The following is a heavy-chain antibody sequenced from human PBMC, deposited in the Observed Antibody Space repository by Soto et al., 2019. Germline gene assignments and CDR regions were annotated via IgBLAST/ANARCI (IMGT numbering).Heavy chain of an antibody. Sequence: GSLRLSCAASGFTFSSYSMNWVRQAPGKGLEWVSSISSSSSYIYYADSVKGRFTISRDNAKNSLYLQMNSLRAEDTAVYYCARDQESSSWPFDYWGQGTLVTAPQ. CDR2: ISSSSSYI. J-gene: IGHJ4*02. CDR3: ARDQESSSWPFDY. V-gene: IGHV3-21*01. D-gene: IGHD6-13*01. CDR1: GFTFSSYS.